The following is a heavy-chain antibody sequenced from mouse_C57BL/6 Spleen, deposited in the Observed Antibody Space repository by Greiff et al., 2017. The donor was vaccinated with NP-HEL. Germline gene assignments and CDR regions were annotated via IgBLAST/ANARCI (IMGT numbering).Heavy chain of an antibody. CDR1: GYTFTDYY. V-gene: IGHV1-76*01. CDR2: IYPGSGNT. J-gene: IGHJ4*01. D-gene: IGHD1-1*01. CDR3: ARSSGSNPYYYAIDY. Sequence: VKLMESGAELVRPGASVKLSCKASGYTFTDYYINWVKQRPGQGLEWIARIYPGSGNTYYNEKFKGKATLTAEKSSSTAYMQLSSLTSEDSAVYFCARSSGSNPYYYAIDYWGQGTSVTVSS.